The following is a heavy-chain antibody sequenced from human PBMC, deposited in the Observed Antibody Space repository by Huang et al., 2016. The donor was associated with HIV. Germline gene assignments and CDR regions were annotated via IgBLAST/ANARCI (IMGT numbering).Heavy chain of an antibody. CDR3: ARVEINTLTGYFSSFDN. J-gene: IGHJ4*02. D-gene: IGHD3-9*01. V-gene: IGHV4-34*01. Sequence: QVHLQQWGAGLLKPSEALSLTCAVYGGSFRNYFWSWIRQHPGKGLEWIGEIKHSGRTSYSPALKSRVTISVDTSKNQFSLKLSSVTAADTAVYYCARVEINTLTGYFSSFDNWGQGTLVTVSS. CDR2: IKHSGRT. CDR1: GGSFRNYF.